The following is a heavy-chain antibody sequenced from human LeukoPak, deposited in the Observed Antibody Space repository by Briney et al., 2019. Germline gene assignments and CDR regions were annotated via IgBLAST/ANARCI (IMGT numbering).Heavy chain of an antibody. CDR1: GGSISSGGYY. Sequence: PSETLSLTCTVSGGSISSGGYYWSWIRQPPGKGLEWIGYIYYSGSTNYNPSLKSRVTISVDTSKNQFSLKLSSVTAADTAVYYCASSYGDYVDYWGQGTLVTVSS. J-gene: IGHJ4*02. D-gene: IGHD4-17*01. V-gene: IGHV4-61*08. CDR3: ASSYGDYVDY. CDR2: IYYSGST.